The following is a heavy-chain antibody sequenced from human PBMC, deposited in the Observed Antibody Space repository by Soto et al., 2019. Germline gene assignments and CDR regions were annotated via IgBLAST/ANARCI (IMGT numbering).Heavy chain of an antibody. V-gene: IGHV3-72*01. CDR2: IRNKPNGHTT. Sequence: EVQLVESGGGLVQPGGSLRLSCAGSGFTFSGHYMDWVRQAPGKGLEWLGRIRNKPNGHTTEYAASVKGRFTISRDDSKGITYLQMNSLKTEDTAVYYCSRDGDFYGLDVWGQGTTVTVSS. J-gene: IGHJ6*02. CDR3: SRDGDFYGLDV. D-gene: IGHD3-3*01. CDR1: GFTFSGHY.